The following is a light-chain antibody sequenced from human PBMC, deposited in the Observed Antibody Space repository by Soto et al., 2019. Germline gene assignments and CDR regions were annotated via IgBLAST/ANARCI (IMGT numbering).Light chain of an antibody. J-gene: IGKJ3*01. V-gene: IGKV1-5*03. CDR2: RAS. CDR3: KQYINYSPFT. Sequence: DIQMTQSPSTLSASVGDRVIITCRASESISTWLAWYQQKPGKAPKLLIYRASGLQTWVSSRFSGSGSGTEFTLTISVLQPDDFATYYCKQYINYSPFTFGPGTKVEMK. CDR1: ESISTW.